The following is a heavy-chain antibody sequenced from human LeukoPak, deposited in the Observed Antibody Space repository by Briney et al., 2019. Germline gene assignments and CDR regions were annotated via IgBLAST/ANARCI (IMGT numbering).Heavy chain of an antibody. CDR3: ARSSDTRFGELVL. Sequence: GGSLRFSCAASGLTFSTSAMPWVRQAPGKGLEYVAAISSDGGSTYHADSVKGRFTISRDNSKNTLYLQMGSLRTEDMAMYYCARSSDTRFGELVLWGQGTLVTVSS. CDR2: ISSDGGST. D-gene: IGHD3-16*01. CDR1: GLTFSTSA. J-gene: IGHJ1*01. V-gene: IGHV3-64*02.